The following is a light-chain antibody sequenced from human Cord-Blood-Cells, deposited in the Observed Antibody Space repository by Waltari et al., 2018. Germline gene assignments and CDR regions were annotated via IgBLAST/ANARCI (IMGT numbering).Light chain of an antibody. J-gene: IGKJ2*01. CDR2: TAS. CDR3: QQYDGYAACP. CDR1: QSSSSW. V-gene: IGKV1-5*03. Sequence: IQMTHSHPTLSASVGDRITITCRANQSSSSWLAWYQQKPGSAPKLLIDTASSLGSGVRSRSSGGGCATELTRTISSLQPDDLANYYCQQYDGYAACPFGQGTKVA.